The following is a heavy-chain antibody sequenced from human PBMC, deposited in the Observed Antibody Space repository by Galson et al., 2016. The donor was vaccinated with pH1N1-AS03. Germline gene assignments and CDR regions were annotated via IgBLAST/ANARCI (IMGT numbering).Heavy chain of an antibody. CDR1: EDSITTFC. Sequence: ETLSLTCTVSEDSITTFCWSWIRQPAGKGLEWVGRTCVSGTTNYNPSLKSRVTVSADTAKNHFSLNLPSVTAADTAVYYCARGFLEWPYYFDYWGQGTLVTVSS. D-gene: IGHD3-3*01. CDR2: TCVSGTT. V-gene: IGHV4-4*07. CDR3: ARGFLEWPYYFDY. J-gene: IGHJ4*02.